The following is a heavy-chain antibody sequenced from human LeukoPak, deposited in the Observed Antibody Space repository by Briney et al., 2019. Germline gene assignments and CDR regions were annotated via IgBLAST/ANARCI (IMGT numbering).Heavy chain of an antibody. CDR2: IIPILGIA. CDR1: GGTFSSYA. J-gene: IGHJ4*02. D-gene: IGHD3-16*02. CDR3: AREVITFGGVIAGGY. Sequence: ASVKVSCKASGGTFSSYAISWVRQAPGQGLEWMGRIIPILGIANYAQKFQGRVTITADKSTSTAYMELCSLRSEDTAVYYCAREVITFGGVIAGGYWGQGTLVTVSS. V-gene: IGHV1-69*04.